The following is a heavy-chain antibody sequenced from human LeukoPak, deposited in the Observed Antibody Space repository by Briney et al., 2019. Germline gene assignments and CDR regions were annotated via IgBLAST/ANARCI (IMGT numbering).Heavy chain of an antibody. J-gene: IGHJ4*02. V-gene: IGHV3-11*01. CDR1: GFTFSDYY. CDR3: AKGARSYDFWSGYDPNFDY. D-gene: IGHD3-3*01. CDR2: ISSSGSTI. Sequence: GRSLRLSCAASGFTFSDYYMSWIRQAPGKGLEWVSYISSSGSTIYYADSVKGRFTISRDNSKNTLYLQMNSLRAEDTAVYYCAKGARSYDFWSGYDPNFDYWGQGTLVTVSS.